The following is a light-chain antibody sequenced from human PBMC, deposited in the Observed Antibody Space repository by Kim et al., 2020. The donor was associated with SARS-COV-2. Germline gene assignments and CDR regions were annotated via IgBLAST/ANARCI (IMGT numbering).Light chain of an antibody. V-gene: IGLV2-11*01. CDR1: SSDVGGYNF. CDR2: DGY. CDR3: CSYAGSYTLYV. J-gene: IGLJ1*01. Sequence: QSALTQPRSVSGSPGQSVTISCTGTSSDVGGYNFVSWYQQHPGKAPKLMIYDGYKRPSGVPDRFSGSKSDNTASLTISGLQAEDEADYYCCSYAGSYTLYVFGTGTKVTVL.